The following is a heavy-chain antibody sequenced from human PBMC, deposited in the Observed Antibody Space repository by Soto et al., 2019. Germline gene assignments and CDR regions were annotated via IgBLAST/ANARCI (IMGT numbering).Heavy chain of an antibody. V-gene: IGHV3-23*01. D-gene: IGHD6-13*01. CDR3: AKRTIGSSYDY. Sequence: GGSLRLSCAASGFTFSSYAMNWVRQAPGKGLEWVSVISGSGDSTYYADSVKGRFTISRDNSKNTLYLQMNSLRAEDTAVYYCAKRTIGSSYDYWGQGTLVPVSS. J-gene: IGHJ4*02. CDR1: GFTFSSYA. CDR2: ISGSGDST.